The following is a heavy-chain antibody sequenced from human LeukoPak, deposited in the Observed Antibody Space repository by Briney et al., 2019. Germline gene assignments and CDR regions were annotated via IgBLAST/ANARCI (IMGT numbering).Heavy chain of an antibody. CDR2: IYPGDSDT. V-gene: IGHV5-51*01. CDR1: GYSFTSYW. D-gene: IGHD4-17*01. J-gene: IGHJ6*02. Sequence: GESLKISCKGSGYSFTSYWIGWVRQMPGKGLEWMGIIYPGDSDTRYSPSLQGKVTISADKSISTAYLQWSSLKASDIAMYYCARIVTVTTGGYYYYYYGMDVWGQGTTVTVSS. CDR3: ARIVTVTTGGYYYYYYGMDV.